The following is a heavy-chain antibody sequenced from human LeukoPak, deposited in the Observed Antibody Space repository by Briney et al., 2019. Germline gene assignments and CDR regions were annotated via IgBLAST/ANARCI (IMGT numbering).Heavy chain of an antibody. V-gene: IGHV4-39*01. CDR2: IYYSGST. D-gene: IGHD3-16*01. J-gene: IGHJ6*03. CDR1: GGSISSNSFY. Sequence: PSETLSLTCSVSGGSISSNSFYWGWIRQPPGKGLEWIGSIYYSGSTVYNSSLESRVSLSVDMSKNQLSLKLTSMTAADTPVYYCARQGADYFYYYIDVWGEGTAVAVSS. CDR3: ARQGADYFYYYIDV.